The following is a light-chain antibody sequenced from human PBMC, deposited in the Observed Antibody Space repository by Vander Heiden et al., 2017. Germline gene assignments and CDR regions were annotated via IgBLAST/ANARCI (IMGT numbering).Light chain of an antibody. V-gene: IGKV1-9*01. CDR3: QQLNSYPRT. CDR2: LTP. J-gene: IGKJ4*01. Sequence: DIQLTQSPSFLSASVGDRVSITCRTSQGISGYLAWYQQKPGNTLKLLTNLTPTLASGVPTRVRGRGSGTEFTLTISSLQPEDFATYYCQQLNSYPRTFGGGTKVEIQ. CDR1: QGISGY.